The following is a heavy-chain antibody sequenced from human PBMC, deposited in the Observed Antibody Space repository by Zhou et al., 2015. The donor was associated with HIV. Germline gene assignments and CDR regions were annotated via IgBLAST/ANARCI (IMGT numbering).Heavy chain of an antibody. D-gene: IGHD3-22*01. CDR3: ARSYYDSSGLYYYYYGMDV. Sequence: VQLVESGGGVVQPGRSLRLSCTASGFTFSSYGMHWVRQAPGKGLEWVAVIWFDGSNKYYADSVKGRFTISRDNSKNTLYLQMNSLRAEDTAVYYCARSYYDSSGLYYYYYGMDVWGQGTTVTVSS. CDR1: GFTFSSYG. V-gene: IGHV3-33*01. J-gene: IGHJ6*02. CDR2: IWFDGSNK.